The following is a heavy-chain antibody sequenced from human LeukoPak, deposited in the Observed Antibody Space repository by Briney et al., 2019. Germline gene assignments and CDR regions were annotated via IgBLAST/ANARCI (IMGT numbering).Heavy chain of an antibody. D-gene: IGHD5-18*01. CDR2: IYSGGST. CDR3: ARCTLRGYSYGSHYGMDV. CDR1: GFTVSSNY. J-gene: IGHJ6*02. Sequence: GGSLRLSCAASGFTVSSNYMSWVRQAPGKGLEWVSVIYSGGSTYYADSVKGRFTISRDNSKNTLYLQMNSLRAEDTAVYYCARCTLRGYSYGSHYGMDVWGQGTTVTVSS. V-gene: IGHV3-66*01.